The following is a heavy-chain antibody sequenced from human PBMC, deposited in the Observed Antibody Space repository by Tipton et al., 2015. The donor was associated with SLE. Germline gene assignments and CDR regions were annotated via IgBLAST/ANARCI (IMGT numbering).Heavy chain of an antibody. Sequence: TLSLTCTVSGYSISSGYYWGWIRQPPGKGLEWIGSIYHSGSTYYNPSLKSRVTISVDTSKNQFSLKLSSVTAADTAVYYCARGVRLGVRGAFDIWGQGTMVTVSS. CDR1: GYSISSGYY. CDR2: IYHSGST. CDR3: ARGVRLGVRGAFDI. D-gene: IGHD7-27*01. J-gene: IGHJ3*02. V-gene: IGHV4-38-2*02.